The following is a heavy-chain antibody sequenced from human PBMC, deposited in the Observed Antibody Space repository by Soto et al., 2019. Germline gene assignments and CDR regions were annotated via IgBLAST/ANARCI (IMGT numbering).Heavy chain of an antibody. V-gene: IGHV1-2*04. D-gene: IGHD6-13*01. Sequence: QVQLVQSWAEVKKPGASVKVSCKASGYTFTGYYMYWVRQAPGQGLEWMGWINPNSGGTNYAQKFQGWVTMTRDTSISTAYMELSRLRSDDTAVYYCARDGGYIAAAGTNYYYGMDVWGQGTTVTVSS. CDR1: GYTFTGYY. CDR2: INPNSGGT. CDR3: ARDGGYIAAAGTNYYYGMDV. J-gene: IGHJ6*02.